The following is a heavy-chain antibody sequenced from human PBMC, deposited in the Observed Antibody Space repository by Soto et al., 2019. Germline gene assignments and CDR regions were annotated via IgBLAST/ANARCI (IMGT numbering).Heavy chain of an antibody. CDR3: ARGKFLEWLLSLYYYYMDV. CDR2: MNPNSGNT. CDR1: GYTFTSYD. J-gene: IGHJ6*03. D-gene: IGHD3-3*01. V-gene: IGHV1-8*01. Sequence: ASVKVSCKASGYTFTSYDINWVRQATGQGLEWMGWMNPNSGNTGYAQKFQGRVTMTRNTSISTAYMELSSLRSEDTAVYYCARGKFLEWLLSLYYYYMDVWGKGTTVTSP.